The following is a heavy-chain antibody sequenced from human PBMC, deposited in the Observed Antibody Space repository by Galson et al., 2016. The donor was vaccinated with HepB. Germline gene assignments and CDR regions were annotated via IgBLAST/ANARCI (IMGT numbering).Heavy chain of an antibody. CDR2: ITPAGDAT. D-gene: IGHD2-21*01. V-gene: IGHV3-23*01. Sequence: SLRLSCAASGFTLHSYTMGWVRQAPGKGLQWVSDITPAGDATYYAEPVTGRFTISRDSSRNTLYLQMNSLRVEDTAVYYCAKAKLVVGSAYEYWGQGTLVTVSS. CDR3: AKAKLVVGSAYEY. J-gene: IGHJ4*02. CDR1: GFTLHSYT.